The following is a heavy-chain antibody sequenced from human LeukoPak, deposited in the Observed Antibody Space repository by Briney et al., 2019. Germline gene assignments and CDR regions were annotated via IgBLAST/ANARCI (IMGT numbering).Heavy chain of an antibody. Sequence: GALVKVSCKASGGTFSSYAISWGRPAPGQGVEWMGGIIPIFGTANYAQKFQGRVTITTDESTSTAYMELSSLRSEDTAVYYCASIAARPVPMDVWGKGTTVTVSS. J-gene: IGHJ6*04. V-gene: IGHV1-69*05. CDR3: ASIAARPVPMDV. CDR2: IIPIFGTA. D-gene: IGHD6-6*01. CDR1: GGTFSSYA.